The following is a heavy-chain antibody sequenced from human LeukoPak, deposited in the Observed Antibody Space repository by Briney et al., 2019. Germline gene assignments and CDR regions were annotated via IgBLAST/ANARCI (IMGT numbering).Heavy chain of an antibody. CDR3: ARQLYAVPATPLDY. J-gene: IGHJ4*02. CDR2: IYYSGST. CDR1: GGSISSFY. D-gene: IGHD2-15*01. V-gene: IGHV4-59*08. Sequence: PSETLSLTCTVSGGSISSFYWSWIRQPPGKGLEWIGYIYYSGSTNYNPSLKSRVTISVDTSKNQFSLKLSSVTAADTAVYYCARQLYAVPATPLDYWGQGTLVTVSS.